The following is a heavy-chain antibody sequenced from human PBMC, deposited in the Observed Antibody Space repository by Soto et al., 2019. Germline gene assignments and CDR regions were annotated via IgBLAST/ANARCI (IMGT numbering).Heavy chain of an antibody. D-gene: IGHD3-22*01. CDR1: GDSISRSHW. V-gene: IGHV4-4*02. Sequence: QVQLQESGPGLVRPSGALSVTCAVSGDSISRSHWWSLVRQSPGKGLEWIGEISHNGITNYNPSLKSRVTISGGKSKNQLSLKLPSVTAADTAVYYCASVRYDRSGFDHWGQGTLVSVSS. CDR3: ASVRYDRSGFDH. CDR2: ISHNGIT. J-gene: IGHJ4*02.